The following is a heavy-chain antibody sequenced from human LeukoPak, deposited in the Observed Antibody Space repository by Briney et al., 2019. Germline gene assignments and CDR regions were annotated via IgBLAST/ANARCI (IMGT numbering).Heavy chain of an antibody. Sequence: HGESLKISCKGSGYNFTSYWISWVRQMPGKGLEWMGIIYPGDSDTRYSPSFQGQVTISADKSISTAYLQWSSLRASDTAMYYCARYYYDKGDCFDYWGQGTLVTASS. J-gene: IGHJ4*02. CDR3: ARYYYDKGDCFDY. CDR2: IYPGDSDT. D-gene: IGHD3-22*01. CDR1: GYNFTSYW. V-gene: IGHV5-51*01.